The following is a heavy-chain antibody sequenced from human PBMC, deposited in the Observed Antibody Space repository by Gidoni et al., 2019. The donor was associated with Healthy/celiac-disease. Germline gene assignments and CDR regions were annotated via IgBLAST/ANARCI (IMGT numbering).Heavy chain of an antibody. J-gene: IGHJ6*02. CDR2: IIPICGTA. CDR1: GGTFSSYA. Sequence: QVQLVPSGAAVKKPGSSVKVSCKASGGTFSSYAISWVRPAPGQGLEWMGGIIPICGTANYAQKFQGRGTITADEAKRTAYRGLGSLRSEDTAVYYWAREGHSSGFSGRTNSGGIDYYYGMDVWGQGTTVTVSS. V-gene: IGHV1-69*01. CDR3: AREGHSSGFSGRTNSGGIDYYYGMDV. D-gene: IGHD6-19*01.